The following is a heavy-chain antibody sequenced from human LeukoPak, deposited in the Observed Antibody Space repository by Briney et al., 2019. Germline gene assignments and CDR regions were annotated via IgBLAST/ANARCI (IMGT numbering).Heavy chain of an antibody. CDR1: GFTFGSFA. J-gene: IGHJ4*02. V-gene: IGHV3-23*01. D-gene: IGHD5-18*01. Sequence: GGSLRLSCEASGFTFGSFAMYWVRQAPGKGLEWIAGIFGSGGSPHYADSVKGGFTISRDNFKNTVYLQINSLRAEDTAVYYCGKTTAGYSSGQKPAWPVDYWGQGTLVTVSS. CDR3: GKTTAGYSSGQKPAWPVDY. CDR2: IFGSGGSP.